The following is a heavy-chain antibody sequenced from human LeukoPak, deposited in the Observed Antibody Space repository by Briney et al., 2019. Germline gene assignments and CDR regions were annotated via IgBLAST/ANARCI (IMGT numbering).Heavy chain of an antibody. CDR2: IYSGGST. V-gene: IGHV3-53*01. J-gene: IGHJ4*02. CDR1: GFSVSSNY. D-gene: IGHD1-26*01. CDR3: ASHWELRY. Sequence: PGGSLRLSCAASGFSVSSNYMNWVRQAPGKGLEWVSVIYSGGSTYYADSVKGRFTISRDNSENTLYLQMNNLRAEDTAVYYCASHWELRYWGQGTLVTVSS.